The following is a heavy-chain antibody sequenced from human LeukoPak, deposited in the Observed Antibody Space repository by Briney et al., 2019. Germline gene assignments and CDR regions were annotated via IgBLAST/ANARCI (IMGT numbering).Heavy chain of an antibody. CDR1: GFTFSSYG. CDR2: ISYDGSNK. J-gene: IGHJ4*02. Sequence: GRSLRLSCAASGFTFSSYGMHWVRQAPGKGLEWVAVISYDGSNKYYADSVKGRFTISRDNSKNTLYPQMNSLRAEDTAVYYCAKGGYCSGGSCYAFDYWGQGTLVTVSS. CDR3: AKGGYCSGGSCYAFDY. D-gene: IGHD2-15*01. V-gene: IGHV3-30*18.